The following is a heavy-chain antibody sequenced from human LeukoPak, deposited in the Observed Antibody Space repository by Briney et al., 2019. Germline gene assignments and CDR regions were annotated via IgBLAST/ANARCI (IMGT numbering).Heavy chain of an antibody. CDR3: ARVKRKYQLLKPLDETASHYFDY. V-gene: IGHV4-34*11. CDR1: GGPFSGYY. D-gene: IGHD2-2*01. CDR2: IYYSGST. Sequence: KPSETLSLTFAVHGGPFSGYYWSWIRQPPGKGLEWIGSIYYSGSTYNNPSLKSRVTMSVDTSKNQFSLKLSSVTAADTAAYFCARVKRKYQLLKPLDETASHYFDYWGQGTLVTVSS. J-gene: IGHJ4*02.